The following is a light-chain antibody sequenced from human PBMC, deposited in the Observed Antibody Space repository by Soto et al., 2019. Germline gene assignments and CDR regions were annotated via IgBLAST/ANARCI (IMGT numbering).Light chain of an antibody. CDR3: QKYSTVPA. CDR1: QDISNF. CDR2: AAS. Sequence: DIQMTQSPTSLSASVGDRVTITCRASQDISNFVAWYQHKPGKAPKLLIYAASTLQSGVPSRFSGSGSGTAFTLTSNSLQPVDVENYSCQKYSTVPAFGPGTKVEIK. V-gene: IGKV1-27*01. J-gene: IGKJ3*01.